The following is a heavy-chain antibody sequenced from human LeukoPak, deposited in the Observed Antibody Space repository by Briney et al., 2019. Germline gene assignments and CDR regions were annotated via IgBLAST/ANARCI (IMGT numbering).Heavy chain of an antibody. CDR1: GVSISSGGYY. D-gene: IGHD3-22*01. Sequence: PSETLSLTCTVSGVSISSGGYYWSWIRQHPGKGLEWIGYIYYSGSTYYNPSLKSRVTISVDTSKNQFSLKLSSVTAADTAVYYCARVENVIYYDSRAGAFDIWGQGTMVTVSS. CDR3: ARVENVIYYDSRAGAFDI. V-gene: IGHV4-31*03. J-gene: IGHJ3*02. CDR2: IYYSGST.